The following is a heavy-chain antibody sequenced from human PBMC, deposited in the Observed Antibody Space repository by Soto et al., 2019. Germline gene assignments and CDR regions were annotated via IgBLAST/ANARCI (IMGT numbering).Heavy chain of an antibody. CDR3: AKERTSSGYFDY. V-gene: IGHV3-23*01. Sequence: XGGSLRLSCAASLFSFRGYGMSWVRQAPGKGLEWVSAISDSGGRTYYADSVKGRFTISRDNSKNTLYLQMNSQRAEDTAVYYCAKERTSSGYFDYWGQGTLVTVSS. CDR2: ISDSGGRT. J-gene: IGHJ4*02. D-gene: IGHD3-22*01. CDR1: LFSFRGYG.